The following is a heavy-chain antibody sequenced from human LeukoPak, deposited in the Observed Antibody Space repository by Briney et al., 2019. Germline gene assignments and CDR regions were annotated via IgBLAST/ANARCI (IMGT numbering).Heavy chain of an antibody. CDR2: IGSNGGAT. CDR1: GFTFSSYP. Sequence: GGSLRHSCAASGFTFSSYPMHWVRQAPGKGLEYVSAIGSNGGATYYADFVEGRFTISRDNSKNTLYLQMGSLRPEDMAVYYCARLTSGYYDYWGQGTLVTVSS. J-gene: IGHJ4*02. D-gene: IGHD3-22*01. V-gene: IGHV3-64*02. CDR3: ARLTSGYYDY.